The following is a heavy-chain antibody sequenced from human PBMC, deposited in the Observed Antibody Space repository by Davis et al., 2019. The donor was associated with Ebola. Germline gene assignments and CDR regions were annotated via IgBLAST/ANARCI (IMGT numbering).Heavy chain of an antibody. CDR3: SGYEVDY. D-gene: IGHD5-12*01. CDR2: IYSGGSK. Sequence: GESLKISCAASGFTVSSNYMSWVRQAPGKGLEWVSVIYSGGSKYYADSVKGRFTISRDNSKNTLYLQMNSLRAEDTAVYYCSGYEVDYWGQGTLVTVSS. V-gene: IGHV3-66*01. CDR1: GFTVSSNY. J-gene: IGHJ4*02.